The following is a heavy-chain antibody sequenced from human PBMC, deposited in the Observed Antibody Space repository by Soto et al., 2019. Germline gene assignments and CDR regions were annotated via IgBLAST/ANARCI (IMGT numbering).Heavy chain of an antibody. Sequence: EVQLVQSGAEVKKPGESLKISCKGSGYSFTSYWIVWVRQMPGKGLEWMGIIYPGDSETRYSPSLRGQVTMSADKSTSTAYLQWSSLKASHTAMYYCARRSYCDGDCTRRPYDYYGMDVWGQGTTVTVSS. CDR2: IYPGDSET. CDR3: ARRSYCDGDCTRRPYDYYGMDV. J-gene: IGHJ6*02. CDR1: GYSFTSYW. D-gene: IGHD2-21*02. V-gene: IGHV5-51*01.